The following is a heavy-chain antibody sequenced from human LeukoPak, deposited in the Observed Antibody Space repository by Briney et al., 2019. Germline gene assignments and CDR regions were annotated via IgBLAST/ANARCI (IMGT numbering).Heavy chain of an antibody. Sequence: GGSLRLSCAASGFNFSSFVMHWVRQAPGKGMEWVAVIWYDGSNKYYADSVKGRFTISRDNSKNTLYLQMNSLRAEDTAVYYCARGPSAYPKCFDYWGQGTLVTVSS. D-gene: IGHD5-12*01. CDR3: ARGPSAYPKCFDY. V-gene: IGHV3-33*01. J-gene: IGHJ4*02. CDR2: IWYDGSNK. CDR1: GFNFSSFV.